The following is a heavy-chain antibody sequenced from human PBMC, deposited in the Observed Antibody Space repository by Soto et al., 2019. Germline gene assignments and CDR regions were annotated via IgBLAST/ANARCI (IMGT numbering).Heavy chain of an antibody. D-gene: IGHD3-10*01. CDR1: GGTFSSYA. CDR2: IIPIFGTA. CDR3: ARXGGXGSYRYYGMDV. V-gene: IGHV1-69*12. Sequence: QVQLVQSGAEVKKPGSSVKVSCKASGGTFSSYAISWVRQAXXXXXXXXGGIIPIFGTANYAQKFQGRVTITADESTXXXXXXXXXXXXXXXXXXXXARXGGXGSYRYYGMDVWGQGTTVTVSS. J-gene: IGHJ6*02.